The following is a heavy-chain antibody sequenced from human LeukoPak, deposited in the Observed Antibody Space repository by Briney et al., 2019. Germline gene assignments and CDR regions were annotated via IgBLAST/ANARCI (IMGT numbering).Heavy chain of an antibody. J-gene: IGHJ2*01. CDR3: VRSPPTIFGHFDL. V-gene: IGHV4-34*01. CDR2: INHSGST. Sequence: PSETLSLTCAVYGGSFSGYYWNWIRQPPGKGLEWIGEINHSGSTNYNPSLKSRVTISVDTSKNQFSLKLSSVTAADTAVYYCVRSPPTIFGHFDLWGRGTLVTVSS. CDR1: GGSFSGYY. D-gene: IGHD3-9*01.